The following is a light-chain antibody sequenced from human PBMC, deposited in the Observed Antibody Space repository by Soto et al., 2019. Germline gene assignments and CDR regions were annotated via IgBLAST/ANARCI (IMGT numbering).Light chain of an antibody. CDR1: QSISSN. CDR3: QQSYSTPQT. J-gene: IGKJ1*01. Sequence: DIQMTQSPSSLSASVGDRVTITCRASQSISSNLNWYQQKPGKAPKLLIYAASSLQSGVPSRFSGSGSGTDFTLTISSLQPEDFATYYCQQSYSTPQTFGQGTKVEI. V-gene: IGKV1-39*01. CDR2: AAS.